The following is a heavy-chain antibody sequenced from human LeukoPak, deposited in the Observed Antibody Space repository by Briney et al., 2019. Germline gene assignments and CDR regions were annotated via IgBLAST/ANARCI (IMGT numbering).Heavy chain of an antibody. CDR2: IIPIFGTA. V-gene: IGHV1-69*13. J-gene: IGHJ3*02. Sequence: ASVKVSCKASGGTFSSYAISWVRQAHGQGLEWMGGIIPIFGTANYAQKFQGRVTITADESTSTAYMELSSLRSEDTAVYYCADCSSTSCPGWGAFDIWGQGTMVTVSS. CDR3: ADCSSTSCPGWGAFDI. CDR1: GGTFSSYA. D-gene: IGHD2-2*01.